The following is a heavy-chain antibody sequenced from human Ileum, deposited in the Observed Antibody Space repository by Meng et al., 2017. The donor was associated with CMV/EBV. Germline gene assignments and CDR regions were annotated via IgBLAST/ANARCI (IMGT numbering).Heavy chain of an antibody. Sequence: QLPLEVCVPKPVTPTPTLTLTSTFPGFSLSGSGVGVGWIRQPPGKGMELLAIIYWDDDKRYSPSLKSRLTITKDTSNNQVVLIMTNMDPVDTATYYCAHSSDYYDSSGELDYWGQGTLVTVFS. CDR2: IYWDDDK. CDR3: AHSSDYYDSSGELDY. D-gene: IGHD3-22*01. V-gene: IGHV2-5*02. J-gene: IGHJ4*02. CDR1: GFSLSGSGVG.